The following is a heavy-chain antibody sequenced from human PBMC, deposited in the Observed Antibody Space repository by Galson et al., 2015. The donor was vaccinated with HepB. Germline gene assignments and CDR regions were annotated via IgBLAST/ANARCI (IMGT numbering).Heavy chain of an antibody. V-gene: IGHV3-30*04. CDR2: ISYDGCNK. CDR1: GFTFSSYA. Sequence: SLRLSCAASGFTFSSYAMHWVRQAPGKGLEWVAVISYDGCNKYYADSVKGRFTISRDNSKNTLYLQMNSLRAEDTAVYYCARSGDSGGWLEIDYWGQGTLVTVSS. CDR3: ARSGDSGGWLEIDY. J-gene: IGHJ4*02. D-gene: IGHD6-19*01.